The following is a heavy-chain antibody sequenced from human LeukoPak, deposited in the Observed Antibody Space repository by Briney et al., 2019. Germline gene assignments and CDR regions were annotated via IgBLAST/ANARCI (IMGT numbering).Heavy chain of an antibody. Sequence: SVKVSFKASGGTLSSYAISWVRQAPGQGLEWMGGIIPIFGTANYAQKFQGRVTITTDESTSTAYMELSSLRSEDTAVYYCARGYYDFWSGYSSGGIWGQGTLVTVSS. CDR2: IIPIFGTA. D-gene: IGHD3-3*01. CDR3: ARGYYDFWSGYSSGGI. V-gene: IGHV1-69*05. CDR1: GGTLSSYA. J-gene: IGHJ4*02.